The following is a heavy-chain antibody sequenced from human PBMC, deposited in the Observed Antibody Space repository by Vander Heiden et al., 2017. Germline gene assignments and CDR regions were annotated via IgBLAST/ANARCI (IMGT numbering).Heavy chain of an antibody. CDR2: IYPGDSDT. CDR3: ARSFNMDV. J-gene: IGHJ6*02. V-gene: IGHV5-51*01. Sequence: EVQLVQSGAEGKKPGESLKISCQGSGYNFTIYYINWVRQMPGKGLEWMGTIYPGDSDTRYSRPFQGQVTISADRSISTAYLQWSSLKASDTAMYYCARSFNMDVWGQGTTVTVSS. CDR1: GYNFTIYY.